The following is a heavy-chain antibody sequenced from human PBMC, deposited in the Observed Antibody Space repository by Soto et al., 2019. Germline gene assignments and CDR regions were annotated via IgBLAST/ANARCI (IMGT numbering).Heavy chain of an antibody. V-gene: IGHV3-23*01. J-gene: IGHJ2*01. Sequence: EVQLLESGEGLVQPGGSLRLSCAGSGFTFINYAMNWVRQAPGKGLEWVSSISGGGDATFFADSVRGRFTISRDNSKNTVTLQMNSLGVDDTAVYYCARKILGSTSRPNYWYFDLWGRGTLVTVSS. CDR3: ARKILGSTSRPNYWYFDL. CDR1: GFTFINYA. CDR2: ISGGGDAT. D-gene: IGHD2-2*01.